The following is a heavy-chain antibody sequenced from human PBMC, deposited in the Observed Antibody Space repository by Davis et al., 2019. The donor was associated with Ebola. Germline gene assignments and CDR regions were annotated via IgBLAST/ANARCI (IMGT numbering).Heavy chain of an antibody. CDR1: GFSFSSYW. CDR2: ISYDGSNK. J-gene: IGHJ6*02. Sequence: GGSLRLSCAASGFSFSSYWMSWVRQAPGKGLEWVAVISYDGSNKYYADSVKGRFTISRDNSKNTLYLQMNSLRAEDTAVYYCARSRKAAAGMWYYYYGMDVWGQGTTVTVSS. D-gene: IGHD6-13*01. V-gene: IGHV3-30-3*01. CDR3: ARSRKAAAGMWYYYYGMDV.